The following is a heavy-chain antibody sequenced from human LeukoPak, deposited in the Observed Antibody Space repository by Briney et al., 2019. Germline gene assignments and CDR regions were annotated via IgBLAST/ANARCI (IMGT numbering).Heavy chain of an antibody. D-gene: IGHD5-24*01. V-gene: IGHV3-30*01. CDR2: ISYNGRNN. J-gene: IGHJ3*01. Sequence: VISYNGRNNNYADSVKGRFSISRDNSKNTLSLQMNSLRVKDTAIYYCARDGDAYGAFDVWGQGTMVTVSS. CDR3: ARDGDAYGAFDV.